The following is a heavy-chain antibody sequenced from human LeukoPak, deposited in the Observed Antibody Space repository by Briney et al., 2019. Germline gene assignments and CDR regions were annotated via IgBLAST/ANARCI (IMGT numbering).Heavy chain of an antibody. CDR1: GITFSSSA. Sequence: GGSLRLSCAASGITFSSSAMSWVRQAPGKGLEWVSAMSGGGSTIYYADSVKGRFTISRDNSKNTLYLHMNSLRAEDTAVYYCAKGWYFDLWGRGTLVTVSS. CDR3: AKGWYFDL. CDR2: MSGGGSTI. V-gene: IGHV3-23*01. J-gene: IGHJ2*01.